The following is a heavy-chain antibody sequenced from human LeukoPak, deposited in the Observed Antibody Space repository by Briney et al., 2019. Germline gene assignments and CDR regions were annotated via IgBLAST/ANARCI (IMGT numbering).Heavy chain of an antibody. J-gene: IGHJ6*03. CDR3: AREMAVAGTGPSYYYYYMDV. V-gene: IGHV4-59*01. CDR2: IYYSGST. D-gene: IGHD6-19*01. Sequence: SETLSLTCTVSGGSISSYYWSWIRPPPGKRLEWIGYIYYSGSTNYNPSLKSRVTISVDTSKNQFSLKLGSVTAADTAVYYCAREMAVAGTGPSYYYYYMDVWGKGTTVTVSS. CDR1: GGSISSYY.